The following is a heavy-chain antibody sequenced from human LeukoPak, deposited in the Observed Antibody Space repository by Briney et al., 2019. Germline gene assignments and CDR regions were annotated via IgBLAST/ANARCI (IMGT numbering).Heavy chain of an antibody. CDR3: ARGDKPHDYGDYPVT. CDR1: GYTFTDYY. J-gene: IGHJ5*02. Sequence: GASVKVSCKTSGYTFTDYYMHWVRQAPGQGLEWMGGIIPIFGTANYAQKFQGRVTITADESTSTAYMELSSLRSEDTAVYYCARGDKPHDYGDYPVTWGQGTLVTVSS. CDR2: IIPIFGTA. D-gene: IGHD4-17*01. V-gene: IGHV1-69*13.